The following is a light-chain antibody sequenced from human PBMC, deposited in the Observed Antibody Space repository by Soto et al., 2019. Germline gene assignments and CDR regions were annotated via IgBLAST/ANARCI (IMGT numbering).Light chain of an antibody. CDR3: MQPIESPLN. CDR1: DSLLDRGDGNTY. J-gene: IGKJ4*01. V-gene: IGKV2-40*01. CDR2: TLS. Sequence: DILMTQTTLSLPVTPGGPASISCRSSDSLLDRGDGNTYVYWYLHRPGQSPQLLIYTLSYPAFGVPDRFSGSGSDTDFTLKISRVEAEDVGVYYCMQPIESPLNFGGGTKV.